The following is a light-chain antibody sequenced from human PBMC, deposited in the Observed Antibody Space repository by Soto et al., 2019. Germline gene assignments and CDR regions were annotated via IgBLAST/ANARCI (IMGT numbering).Light chain of an antibody. V-gene: IGKV3-20*01. CDR2: GAS. J-gene: IGKJ1*01. Sequence: EIVMTQSPATLSVSPGEKATLSFRASQSVSSNLAWYQQKPGQAPRLLIYGASNRATGIPDKFSGSGSGTDFTLTISRLEPEDFAVYYCQQYGGSPTFGQGTKVDI. CDR1: QSVSSN. CDR3: QQYGGSPT.